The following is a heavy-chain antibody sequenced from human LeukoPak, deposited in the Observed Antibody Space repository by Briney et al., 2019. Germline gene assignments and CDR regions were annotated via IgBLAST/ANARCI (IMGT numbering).Heavy chain of an antibody. CDR2: IYYSGST. CDR3: ARGNPNWNYVDY. Sequence: SETLSLTCTVSGGSISSGGYYWSWIRQHPGKGLEWIGYIYYSGSTYYNPSLKSRVTISVDTSKNQFSLKLSSVTAADTAVYYCARGNPNWNYVDYWGQRTLVTVSS. CDR1: GGSISSGGYY. V-gene: IGHV4-31*03. D-gene: IGHD1-20*01. J-gene: IGHJ4*02.